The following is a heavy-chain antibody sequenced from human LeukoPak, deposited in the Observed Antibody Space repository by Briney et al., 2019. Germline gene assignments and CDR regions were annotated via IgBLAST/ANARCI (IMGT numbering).Heavy chain of an antibody. CDR3: AGSWGSYRSFDY. CDR2: IYYSGST. Sequence: SETLSLTCTVSGGSISSYYWSWIRQPPGKGLEWIGYIYYSGSTNYNPSLKSRVTISVDTSKNQLSLKLSSVTAADTAVYYCAGSWGSYRSFDYWGQGTLVTVSS. V-gene: IGHV4-59*01. CDR1: GGSISSYY. D-gene: IGHD3-16*02. J-gene: IGHJ4*02.